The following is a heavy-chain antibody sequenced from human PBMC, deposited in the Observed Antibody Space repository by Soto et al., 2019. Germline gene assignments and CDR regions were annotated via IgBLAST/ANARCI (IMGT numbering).Heavy chain of an antibody. D-gene: IGHD3-22*01. CDR3: AKDRYDSSGYYYDY. J-gene: IGHJ4*02. V-gene: IGHV3-23*01. CDR1: GFTFSNYA. CDR2: ISGSGGST. Sequence: EVQLLESGGGLVQPGGSLSLSCAASGFTFSNYAMTWVRQAPGKGLEWVSGISGSGGSTNYADSVKGRFTISRDNSKNTLYLQMNSMRAEDTAAYYCAKDRYDSSGYYYDYWGQGTLVTVSS.